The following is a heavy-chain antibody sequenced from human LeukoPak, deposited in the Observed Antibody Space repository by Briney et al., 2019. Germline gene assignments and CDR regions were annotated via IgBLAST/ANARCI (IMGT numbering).Heavy chain of an antibody. J-gene: IGHJ4*02. V-gene: IGHV4-4*07. CDR2: IYTSGST. CDR3: ARDTGTVTTYLFDY. CDR1: GGSISSYY. Sequence: SETLSLTCTVSGGSISSYYWSWIRQPAGKGLEWIGRIYTSGSTNYNPSLKSRVTMSVDTSKNQFSLKPSSVTAADTAVYYCARDTGTVTTYLFDYWGQGTLVTVSS. D-gene: IGHD4-17*01.